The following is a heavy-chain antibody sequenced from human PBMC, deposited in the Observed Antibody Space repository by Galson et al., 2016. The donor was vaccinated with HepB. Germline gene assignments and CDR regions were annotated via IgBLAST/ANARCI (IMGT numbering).Heavy chain of an antibody. Sequence: ETLSLTCGVYGGSFSGFYWTWIRQSPGKGLEWIGEINHSGTTNYNPSLKSRVTMSVDTSKNHFSLKLSSVTAADTAVYYCARGYYYDSSGSYSYYYYMNGWGKGTTVTVSS. J-gene: IGHJ6*03. CDR3: ARGYYYDSSGSYSYYYYMNG. CDR1: GGSFSGFY. V-gene: IGHV4-34*01. D-gene: IGHD3-22*01. CDR2: INHSGTT.